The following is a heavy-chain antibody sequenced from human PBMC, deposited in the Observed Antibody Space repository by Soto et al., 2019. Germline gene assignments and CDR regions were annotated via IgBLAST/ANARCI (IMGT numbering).Heavy chain of an antibody. D-gene: IGHD2-21*02. CDR3: ARDGQAYCGGDCYSPLGREFDP. J-gene: IGHJ5*02. V-gene: IGHV3-33*01. CDR1: GFTFSTYG. CDR2: IWYDGSNK. Sequence: QVQLVESGGGVVQPGRSLRLSCAASGFTFSTYGMHWVRQAPGKGLEWVAVIWYDGSNKYYAGSVRGRFTISRDNSKNTLYLQMNSLRAEDTAVYYCARDGQAYCGGDCYSPLGREFDPWGQGTLVTVSS.